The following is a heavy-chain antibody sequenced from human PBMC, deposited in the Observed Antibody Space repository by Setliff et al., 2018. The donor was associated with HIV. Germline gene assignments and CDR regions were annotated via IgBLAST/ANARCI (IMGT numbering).Heavy chain of an antibody. CDR2: IIPIFGTA. D-gene: IGHD3-16*01. CDR1: GYTFTSYA. CDR3: AKDMNYSNDYPGVLGS. Sequence: ASVKVSCKASGYTFTSYAMHWVRQAPGQRLEWMGGIIPIFGTANYAQKFQGRVTITIDTSASTAYMELTSLRAEDTAVYHCAKDMNYSNDYPGVLGSWGRGTLVTVSS. J-gene: IGHJ4*02. V-gene: IGHV1-3*01.